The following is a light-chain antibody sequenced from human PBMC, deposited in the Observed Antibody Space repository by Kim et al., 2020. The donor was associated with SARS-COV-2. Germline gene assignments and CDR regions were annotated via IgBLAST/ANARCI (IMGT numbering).Light chain of an antibody. CDR3: QLRRT. CDR2: DVS. V-gene: IGKV3-11*01. CDR1: QCVRNY. Sequence: ATLSFEPVTSATLSCMASQCVRNYLAWYQQKPGQAPRLLMYDVSNRATYIPARFSGSGSGTYFTLTISSLEPEDFAVYYCQLRRTFGPGTKVDIK. J-gene: IGKJ3*01.